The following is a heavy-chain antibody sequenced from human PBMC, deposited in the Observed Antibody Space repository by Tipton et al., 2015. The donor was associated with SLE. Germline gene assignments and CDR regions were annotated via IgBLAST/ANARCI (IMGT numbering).Heavy chain of an antibody. V-gene: IGHV4-31*03. CDR2: IYYSGNT. D-gene: IGHD2/OR15-2a*01. J-gene: IGHJ6*02. CDR1: GDSITNVGYY. CDR3: ATEGDGSANFYYHGIYD. Sequence: TLSLTCTVSGDSITNVGYYWRWIRHHPETGLEWIGSIYYSGNTYYNPSLESRLTISVDLSKNRLSLQVNSVTAADTAVYYCATEGDGSANFYYHGIYDWGQGATVTVSS.